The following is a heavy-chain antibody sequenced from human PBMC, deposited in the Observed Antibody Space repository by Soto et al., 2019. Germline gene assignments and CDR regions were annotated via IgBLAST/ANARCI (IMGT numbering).Heavy chain of an antibody. Sequence: PGGPLRLSCVGSGFIFSDFEMNWVRHVPGKGLEWLSYMSESGTSIYYADSVKGRFSISRDNAMSSLYLQMNSLRAEDTAIYYCMRDQYMSGWFGRLWGQGTPVTVS. V-gene: IGHV3-48*03. J-gene: IGHJ4*02. CDR1: GFIFSDFE. CDR3: MRDQYMSGWFGRL. D-gene: IGHD3-10*01. CDR2: MSESGTSI.